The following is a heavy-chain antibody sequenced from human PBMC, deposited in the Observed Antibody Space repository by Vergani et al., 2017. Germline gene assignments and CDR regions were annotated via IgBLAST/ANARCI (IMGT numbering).Heavy chain of an antibody. V-gene: IGHV4-39*07. Sequence: QLQLQESGPGLVEPSETLSLTCTVSGASISSNSYYWGWVRQSPGNGLEWVGSIRYSGPTYYNLPLQSRTTISLDTSKNQFSLKLSSVTAADTAVYYCARGAMNCSGGSCYGPFDYWGQGTLVTVSS. CDR2: IRYSGPT. CDR3: ARGAMNCSGGSCYGPFDY. D-gene: IGHD2-15*01. J-gene: IGHJ4*02. CDR1: GASISSNSYY.